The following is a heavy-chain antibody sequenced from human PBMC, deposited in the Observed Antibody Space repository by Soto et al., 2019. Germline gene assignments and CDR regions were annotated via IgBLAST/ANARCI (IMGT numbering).Heavy chain of an antibody. J-gene: IGHJ3*02. D-gene: IGHD2-15*01. CDR1: GYTFTSYG. V-gene: IGHV1-18*01. CDR2: ISAYNGNT. Sequence: QVQLVQSGAEVKKPGASVKVSCKASGYTFTSYGISWVRQAPGQGLEWMGWISAYNGNTNYAQKLQGRVTMTTDTSKETGLKEVGSLRSDDTAVYYCASYTPSAAFDIWGQGTMVTVSS. CDR3: ASYTPSAAFDI.